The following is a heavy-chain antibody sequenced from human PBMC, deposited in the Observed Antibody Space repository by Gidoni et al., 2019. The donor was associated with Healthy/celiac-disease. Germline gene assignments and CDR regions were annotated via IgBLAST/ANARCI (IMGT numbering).Heavy chain of an antibody. J-gene: IGHJ4*02. CDR1: GFTLSSYA. D-gene: IGHD1-20*01. CDR2: ISGSGGST. V-gene: IGHV3-23*04. CDR3: AKDDIEQVFFDY. Sequence: EVQLVESGGGLVQPGGALRLAGAAAGFTLSSYAMSWVRQAPGKGLEWVSAISGSGGSTYYADSVKGRFTISRDNSKNTLYLQMNSLRAEDTAVYYCAKDDIEQVFFDYWGQGTLVTVSS.